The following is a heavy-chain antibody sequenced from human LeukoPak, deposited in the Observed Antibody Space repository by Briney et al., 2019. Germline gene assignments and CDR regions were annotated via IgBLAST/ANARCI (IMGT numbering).Heavy chain of an antibody. CDR2: IYYSGTT. Sequence: PSETLSLTCTVSGGSISSYYWSWIRQPPGKGLEWIGYIYYSGTTNYNPSLKSRVTISVDTSKNQFSLNLSSVTAADTAVYYCARDHLPADYWGQGTLVTVSS. V-gene: IGHV4-59*01. CDR3: ARDHLPADY. CDR1: GGSISSYY. J-gene: IGHJ4*02.